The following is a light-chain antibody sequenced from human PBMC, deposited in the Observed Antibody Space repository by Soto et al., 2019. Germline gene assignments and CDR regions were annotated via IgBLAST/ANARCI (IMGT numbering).Light chain of an antibody. CDR2: KAS. J-gene: IGKJ1*01. V-gene: IGKV1-5*03. CDR1: QSISSW. CDR3: QHYNSYSEA. Sequence: DIQMTQSPSSLSASVGDRVTITCRASQSISSWLAWYQQKPGKAPKLLIYKASTLKSGVPSRFSGSGSGTEFIITISSLQPDDFATYYCQHYNSYSEAFGQGTKVDIK.